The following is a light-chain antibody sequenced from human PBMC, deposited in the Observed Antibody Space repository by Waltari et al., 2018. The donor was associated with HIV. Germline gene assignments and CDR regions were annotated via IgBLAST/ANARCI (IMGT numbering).Light chain of an antibody. V-gene: IGKV3-15*01. CDR1: QSVSSN. J-gene: IGKJ2*01. CDR3: QQYNNWPVQYT. CDR2: GAS. Sequence: EIVMTQSTATLSVSPGERATLSCRTSQSVSSNLAWYQQKPGQAPRLLIYGASTRATDIPARFSGSGSGTEFTLTISSLQSEDFAVDYCQQYNNWPVQYTFGQGTKLEIK.